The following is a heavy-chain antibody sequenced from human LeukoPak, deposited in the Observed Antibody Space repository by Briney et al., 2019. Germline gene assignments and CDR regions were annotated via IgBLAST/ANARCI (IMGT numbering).Heavy chain of an antibody. CDR2: IHYSGST. CDR3: ARQRRAVAVADT. V-gene: IGHV4-39*01. J-gene: IGHJ5*02. Sequence: SETLPLTCTVSGGSISSGSYYWGWIRQPPGKGLEWIGSIHYSGSTYNNPSLKSRVTMSVDTSNNQFSLKLSPVTAADTAVYYCARQRRAVAVADTWGQGTLVTVSS. CDR1: GGSISSGSYY. D-gene: IGHD6-19*01.